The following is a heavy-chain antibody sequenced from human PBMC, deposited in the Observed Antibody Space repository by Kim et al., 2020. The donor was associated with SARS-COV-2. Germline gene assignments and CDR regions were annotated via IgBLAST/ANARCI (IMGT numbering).Heavy chain of an antibody. D-gene: IGHD6-19*01. CDR2: TYYRSKWYS. Sequence: SQTLSLTCAISGDSVSSDIAAWNWIRQSPSRGLEWLGRTYYRSKWYSDYALSVKGRITISPDTSKNQFSLQLNSVTPEETAVYYCARDRQRAGTGVDYWGQGPLVTVSS. V-gene: IGHV6-1*01. CDR1: GDSVSSDIAA. J-gene: IGHJ4*02. CDR3: ARDRQRAGTGVDY.